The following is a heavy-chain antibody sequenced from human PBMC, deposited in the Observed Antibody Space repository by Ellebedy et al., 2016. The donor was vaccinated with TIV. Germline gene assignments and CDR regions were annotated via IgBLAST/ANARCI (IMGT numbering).Heavy chain of an antibody. Sequence: PGGSLRLSCAPSGFTFRYYAMSWVRQAPGKGLEWVPGIVGSGAEKYADSVKGRFTISRDNSKRTVDLQLRGVSDEETAVYFCAKARTSGDGYWVFDSWGQGTMVSVSS. D-gene: IGHD2-21*02. CDR3: AKARTSGDGYWVFDS. CDR2: IVGSGA. CDR1: GFTFRYYA. J-gene: IGHJ4*02. V-gene: IGHV3-23*01.